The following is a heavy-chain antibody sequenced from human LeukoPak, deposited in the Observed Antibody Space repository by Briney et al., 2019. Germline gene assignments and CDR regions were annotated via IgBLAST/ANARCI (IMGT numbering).Heavy chain of an antibody. CDR2: NNHSGST. V-gene: IGHV4-34*01. CDR1: GGSFSGYY. Sequence: SETLSLTCAVYGGSFSGYYWSWIRQPPGKGLEWIGENNHSGSTNYNPSLKSRVTISVDTSKNQFSLKLSSVTAADTAVYYCARLGYSYGYDYWGQGTLVTVSS. D-gene: IGHD5-18*01. J-gene: IGHJ4*02. CDR3: ARLGYSYGYDY.